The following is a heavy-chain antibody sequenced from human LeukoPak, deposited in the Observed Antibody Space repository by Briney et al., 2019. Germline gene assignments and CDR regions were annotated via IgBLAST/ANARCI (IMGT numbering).Heavy chain of an antibody. V-gene: IGHV4-4*02. CDR3: ARTSDYYGSGSYSY. D-gene: IGHD3-10*01. Sequence: MPSETLSLTCAVSGGSISSSNWWSWVRQPPGKGLEWIGEIYHSGSTNYNPSLKSRVTISVDTSKNQFSLKLSSVTAADTAVYYCARTSDYYGSGSYSYWGQGTLVTVSS. CDR1: GGSISSSNW. J-gene: IGHJ4*02. CDR2: IYHSGST.